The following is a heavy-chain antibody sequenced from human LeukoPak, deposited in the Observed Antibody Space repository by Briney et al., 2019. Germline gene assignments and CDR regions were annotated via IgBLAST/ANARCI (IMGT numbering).Heavy chain of an antibody. CDR3: AREEGYYGSGSYYSNLYFDY. D-gene: IGHD3-10*01. CDR2: INPSGGST. J-gene: IGHJ4*02. Sequence: ASAKVSCKASGYTFTSYYMHWVRQAPGQGLEWMGIINPSGGSTSYAQKFQGRVTMTRDTSTSTVYMELSSLRSEDTAVYYCAREEGYYGSGSYYSNLYFDYWGQGTLVTVSS. CDR1: GYTFTSYY. V-gene: IGHV1-46*01.